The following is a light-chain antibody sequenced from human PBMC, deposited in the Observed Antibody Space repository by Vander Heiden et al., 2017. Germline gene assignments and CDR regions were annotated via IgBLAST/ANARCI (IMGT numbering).Light chain of an antibody. CDR2: LDSDGSH. Sequence: QLVPTHSPSASASLGASVKLTCTLSSGHSSYAIAWHQPLPPKGPPFLMKLDSDGSHSKGDTNPLHFSGSSPRAEGYLTISSAKADGEGDYYFQTGITVIRVFGGGTKLTVL. CDR3: QTGITVIRV. CDR1: SGHSSYA. J-gene: IGLJ3*02. V-gene: IGLV4-69*01.